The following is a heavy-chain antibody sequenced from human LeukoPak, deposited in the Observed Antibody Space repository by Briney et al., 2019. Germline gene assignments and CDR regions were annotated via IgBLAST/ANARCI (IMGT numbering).Heavy chain of an antibody. CDR2: INTDGSSA. D-gene: IGHD3-22*01. CDR1: GFTYNTYW. J-gene: IGHJ3*02. V-gene: IGHV3-74*01. Sequence: GGSLRLSCAASGFTYNTYWMHWVRQAPGKGLVWVSRINTDGSSANYADSVKGRFSTSRDNAKNTLYLQMNSQRAEDTAIYYCAREYYYDSSGYAFDIWGQGTMVTVSS. CDR3: AREYYYDSSGYAFDI.